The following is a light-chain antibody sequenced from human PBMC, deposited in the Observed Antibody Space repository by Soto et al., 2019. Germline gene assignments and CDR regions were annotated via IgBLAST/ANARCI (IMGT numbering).Light chain of an antibody. Sequence: DIQMTQSPSTLSASVGDRVTITCRASQSISSWLAWYQQKPGEAPKLLIYKASSLETGVPSRFSGSGSETECTLTVSSLQPDDVATYYCQQYSGYSRTFGQGTKVEIK. V-gene: IGKV1-5*03. CDR3: QQYSGYSRT. CDR2: KAS. J-gene: IGKJ1*01. CDR1: QSISSW.